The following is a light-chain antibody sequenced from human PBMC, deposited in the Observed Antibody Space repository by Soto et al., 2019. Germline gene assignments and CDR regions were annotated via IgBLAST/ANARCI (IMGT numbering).Light chain of an antibody. V-gene: IGKV1-5*01. Sequence: DIKMTQSPSCQSASLVDRFTITCLASLPISNYLAWYQQKPGKAPRLLIFDASTLESGVPSRFSGSGSGTDFTLTISSLQPDDFATYYCQQYSDSSGAFGQGTKVDIK. CDR1: LPISNY. CDR2: DAS. CDR3: QQYSDSSGA. J-gene: IGKJ1*01.